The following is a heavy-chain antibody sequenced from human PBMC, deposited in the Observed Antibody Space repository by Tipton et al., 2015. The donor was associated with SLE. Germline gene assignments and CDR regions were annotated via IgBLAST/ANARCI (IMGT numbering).Heavy chain of an antibody. J-gene: IGHJ2*01. CDR3: ARCQGSTVTTNWYFDL. D-gene: IGHD4-17*01. V-gene: IGHV4-39*07. CDR2: IYYSGST. Sequence: TLSLTCTVSGGSISSSSYYWGWIRQPPGKGLEWIGSIYYSGSTYYNPSLKSRVTIPVDTSKNQFSLKLSSVTAADTAVYYCARCQGSTVTTNWYFDLWGRGTLVTVSS. CDR1: GGSISSSSYY.